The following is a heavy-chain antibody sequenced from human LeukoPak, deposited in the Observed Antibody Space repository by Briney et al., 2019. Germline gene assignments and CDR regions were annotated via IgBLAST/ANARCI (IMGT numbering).Heavy chain of an antibody. CDR1: GFTFSSFA. V-gene: IGHV3-64D*09. CDR2: ISRNGGST. J-gene: IGHJ4*02. D-gene: IGHD2/OR15-2a*01. CDR3: VKDLRSDFMGVLSRYLSY. Sequence: GGALRLSCSASGFTFSSFAMHWVRQAPGKGLEYVAAISRNGGSTYYADSVKGRFTISRDNSKNTLYLQMSSLRAEDTAVYLCVKDLRSDFMGVLSRYLSYWGQGTLVTVSS.